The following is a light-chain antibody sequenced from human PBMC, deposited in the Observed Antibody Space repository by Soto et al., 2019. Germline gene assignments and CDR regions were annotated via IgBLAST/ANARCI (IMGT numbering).Light chain of an antibody. CDR1: QSVSSNN. CDR3: QQYEAVVT. V-gene: IGKV3-20*01. Sequence: EIVLTQSPGTLSLSPGERATLSCRASQSVSSNNLAWYQQRPGQAPRVVIYGASTRATGIPERFSGSGSGTDFTLTISRLEPEDFAVYYCQQYEAVVTFGQGTKVEI. CDR2: GAS. J-gene: IGKJ1*01.